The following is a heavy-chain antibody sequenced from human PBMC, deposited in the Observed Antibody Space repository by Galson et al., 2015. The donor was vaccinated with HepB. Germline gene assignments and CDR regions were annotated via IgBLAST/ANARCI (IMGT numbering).Heavy chain of an antibody. V-gene: IGHV3-23*01. J-gene: IGHJ4*02. D-gene: IGHD6-19*01. CDR3: AKKQWLAGGLGFFDS. Sequence: SLRLSCAASGLTFNHYAMAWVRQAPGKGLEWVTTISGGGSATYYADSVRGRFTISRDNSNNMVYLQMNSLRVGDTALYYCAKKQWLAGGLGFFDSWGQGTLVTVSS. CDR2: ISGGGSAT. CDR1: GLTFNHYA.